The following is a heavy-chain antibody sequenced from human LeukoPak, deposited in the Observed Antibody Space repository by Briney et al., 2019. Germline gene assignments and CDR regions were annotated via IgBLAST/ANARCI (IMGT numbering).Heavy chain of an antibody. Sequence: GESLKISCKGSGYSFTSYWIGWVRQMPGKGLEWMGIIYPGDSDIRYSPSFQGQVTISADKSISTAYLQWSSLKASDTAMYYCARLYYYDSSGYLGAFDIWGQGTMVTVSS. CDR2: IYPGDSDI. V-gene: IGHV5-51*01. D-gene: IGHD3-22*01. CDR3: ARLYYYDSSGYLGAFDI. CDR1: GYSFTSYW. J-gene: IGHJ3*02.